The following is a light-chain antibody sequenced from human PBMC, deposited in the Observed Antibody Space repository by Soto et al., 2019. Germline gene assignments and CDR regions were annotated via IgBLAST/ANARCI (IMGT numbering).Light chain of an antibody. CDR1: QSVSSN. CDR2: GAS. CDR3: QQYNNWPPDRT. J-gene: IGKJ1*01. V-gene: IGKV3-15*01. Sequence: EIVMTQSPATLSVSPGETATLSCRASQSVSSNLAWYQQKPGQAPRLLIYGASTRATGTPARFSGSGSGTEFTLTISSLQSEDFAIYFCQQYNNWPPDRTFGQGTKVEIK.